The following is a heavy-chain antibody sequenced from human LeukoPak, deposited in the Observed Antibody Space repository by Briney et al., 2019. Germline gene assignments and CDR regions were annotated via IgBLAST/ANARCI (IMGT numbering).Heavy chain of an antibody. CDR3: ARGLFDFWSGYYPNYYYYYYMDV. V-gene: IGHV4-34*01. D-gene: IGHD3-3*01. J-gene: IGHJ6*03. CDR1: GGSFSGYY. CDR2: INHSGST. Sequence: SETLSLTCAVYGGSFSGYYCSWIRQPPGKGLEWIGEINHSGSTNYNPSLKSRVTISVDTSKNQFSLKLSSVTAADTAVYYCARGLFDFWSGYYPNYYYYYYMDVWGKGTTVTVSS.